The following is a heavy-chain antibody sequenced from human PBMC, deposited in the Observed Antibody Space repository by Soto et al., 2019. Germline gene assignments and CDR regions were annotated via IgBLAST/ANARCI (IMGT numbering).Heavy chain of an antibody. V-gene: IGHV1-69*12. D-gene: IGHD2-15*01. CDR2: IIPIFGTA. J-gene: IGHJ5*02. CDR1: GGTFSSYA. CDR3: AREVVVAATGWFDP. Sequence: QVQLVQSGAEVKKPGSSVKVSCKASGGTFSSYAISWVRQAPGQGLEWMGGIIPIFGTANYAQKFQGRGTITADESTSTAYMELSRLRSEDTAVYYCAREVVVAATGWFDPWGQGTLVTVSS.